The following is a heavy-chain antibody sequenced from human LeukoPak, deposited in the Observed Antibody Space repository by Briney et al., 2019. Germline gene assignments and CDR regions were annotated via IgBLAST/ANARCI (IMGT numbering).Heavy chain of an antibody. CDR1: GFTFSSYS. J-gene: IGHJ4*02. CDR3: ARVFSYGSGSYSAYFDY. CDR2: ISSSSSYI. Sequence: PGGSLRLSCAASGFTFSSYSMSWVRQAPGKGLEWVSSISSSSSYIYYADSVKGRFTISRDNANNSLYLQMNSLRAEDTAVYYCARVFSYGSGSYSAYFDYWGQGTLVTVSS. D-gene: IGHD3-10*01. V-gene: IGHV3-21*01.